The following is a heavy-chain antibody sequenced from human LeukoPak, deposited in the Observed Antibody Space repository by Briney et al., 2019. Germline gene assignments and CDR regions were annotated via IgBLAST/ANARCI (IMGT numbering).Heavy chain of an antibody. CDR3: ARDRGSGWYGDWFDP. CDR1: GFTFSSYA. Sequence: GGSLRLSCAASGFTFSSYAMSWVRQAPGKGLDWVSSINGGGGSTYYADSVKGRFTISRDNSKNTLYLQMNSLRAEDTAVYYCARDRGSGWYGDWFDPWGQGTLVTVSS. V-gene: IGHV3-23*01. CDR2: INGGGGST. J-gene: IGHJ5*02. D-gene: IGHD6-19*01.